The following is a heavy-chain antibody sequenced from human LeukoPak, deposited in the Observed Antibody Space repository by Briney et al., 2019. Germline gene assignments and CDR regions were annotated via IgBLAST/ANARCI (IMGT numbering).Heavy chain of an antibody. D-gene: IGHD1-20*01. J-gene: IGHJ4*02. V-gene: IGHV3-74*01. CDR1: GFTFSDYA. Sequence: GGSLRLSCAASGFTFSDYAMSWVRQPLGKGPVAISRINSDGTRTIYADAVRGRFIISRDNAKNTLYLQMNSLRAEDTAVYYCLRDLNWSLDQWGQGTLVTVSS. CDR3: LRDLNWSLDQ. CDR2: INSDGTRT.